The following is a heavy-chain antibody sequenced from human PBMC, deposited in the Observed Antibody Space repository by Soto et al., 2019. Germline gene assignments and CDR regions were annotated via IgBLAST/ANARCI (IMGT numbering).Heavy chain of an antibody. V-gene: IGHV3-30-3*01. CDR3: ATGGSYFDFWGGSSDAFDI. CDR2: ISYDGSNK. CDR1: GFSFSNYA. J-gene: IGHJ3*02. D-gene: IGHD3-3*01. Sequence: PGGSLRLSCAASGFSFSNYAMHWVRQAPGKGLEWVAVISYDGSNKYYADSVKGRFTISRDNSKNTLYLQMNSLRAEDTAVYYCATGGSYFDFWGGSSDAFDIWGHGTMVTVSS.